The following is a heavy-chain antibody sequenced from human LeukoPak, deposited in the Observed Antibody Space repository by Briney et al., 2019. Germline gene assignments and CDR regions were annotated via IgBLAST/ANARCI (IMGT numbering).Heavy chain of an antibody. D-gene: IGHD3-3*01. J-gene: IGHJ4*02. V-gene: IGHV3-21*01. Sequence: GGSLRLSCAASGFTFSSYSMNWVRQAPGKGLEWVSSISSTSSYIYYADSVKGRFTISRDNAKNSLYLQMNSLRAEDTAVYYCARDPLEDFWSGYDKYCFDYWGQGTLVTVSS. CDR2: ISSTSSYI. CDR1: GFTFSSYS. CDR3: ARDPLEDFWSGYDKYCFDY.